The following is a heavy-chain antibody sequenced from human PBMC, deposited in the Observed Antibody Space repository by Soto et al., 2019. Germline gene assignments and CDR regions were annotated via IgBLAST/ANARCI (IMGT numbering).Heavy chain of an antibody. V-gene: IGHV3-23*01. CDR1: GFTFSSYA. Sequence: GGSLRLSCAASGFTFSSYAMGWVRQAPGKGLEWVTAISGSGGNTYYADSVKGRFTISRDNSKNTLYLQMNSLRAEDTAVYYCARDGCCDGVDCSNLFDSWGQGTLVTVSS. CDR3: ARDGCCDGVDCSNLFDS. CDR2: ISGSGGNT. J-gene: IGHJ5*01. D-gene: IGHD2-21*01.